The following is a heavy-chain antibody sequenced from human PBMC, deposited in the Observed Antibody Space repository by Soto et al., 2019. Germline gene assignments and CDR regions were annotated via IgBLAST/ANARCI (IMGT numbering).Heavy chain of an antibody. CDR2: IWYDGSNK. V-gene: IGHV3-33*01. J-gene: IGHJ6*02. CDR1: GFTFSSYG. CDR3: ARTMRPNLAYCGGDCRHYYYYYGMDV. D-gene: IGHD2-21*02. Sequence: QVQLVESGGGVVQPGRSLRLSCAASGFTFSSYGMHWVRQAPGKGLEWVAVIWYDGSNKYYADSVKGRFTISRDNSKNTLYLQMNSLRAEDTAVYYCARTMRPNLAYCGGDCRHYYYYYGMDVWGQGTTVTVSS.